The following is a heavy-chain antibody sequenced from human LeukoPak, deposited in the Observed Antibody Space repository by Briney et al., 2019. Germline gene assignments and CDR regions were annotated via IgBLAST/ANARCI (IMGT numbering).Heavy chain of an antibody. D-gene: IGHD3-16*01. J-gene: IGHJ3*02. CDR2: IRGSGSNT. CDR3: AKGLRELWGDAFDM. V-gene: IGHV3-23*01. Sequence: GGSLRLSCAASGFTFSSYGMSWVRQAPGKGLEWVSGIRGSGSNTDCVGSVKGRFSISRDNSKNTLYLQMNSLRAEDTAVYYCAKGLRELWGDAFDMWGQGTMVTVSS. CDR1: GFTFSSYG.